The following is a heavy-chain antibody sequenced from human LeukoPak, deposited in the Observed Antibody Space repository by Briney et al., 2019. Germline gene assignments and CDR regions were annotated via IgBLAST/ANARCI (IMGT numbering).Heavy chain of an antibody. CDR2: MYHSGST. CDR1: GYSISSGYY. V-gene: IGHV4-38-2*02. J-gene: IGHJ6*03. D-gene: IGHD3-22*01. Sequence: SETLPLTCTVSGYSISSGYYWGWIRQPPGKGLEWIGSMYHSGSTNYNPSLKSRVTISVDTSKNQFSLKLSSVTAADTAVYYCTRGSIAYYYMDVWGKGTTVTISS. CDR3: TRGSIAYYYMDV.